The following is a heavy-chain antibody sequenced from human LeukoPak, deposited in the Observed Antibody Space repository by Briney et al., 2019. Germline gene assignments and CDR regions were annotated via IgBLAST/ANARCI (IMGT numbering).Heavy chain of an antibody. CDR1: GFTFSSYS. Sequence: PGGSLRLSCAASGFTFSSYSMNWVRQAPGKGLEWVSSITSSSTIYYADSVKGRFTISRDNAKNSLYLQMNSLSPEDTAVYYCARDTPLYYGSTGFSYYFDHWGQGTLVTVSS. J-gene: IGHJ4*02. D-gene: IGHD3-22*01. CDR2: ITSSSTI. CDR3: ARDTPLYYGSTGFSYYFDH. V-gene: IGHV3-48*01.